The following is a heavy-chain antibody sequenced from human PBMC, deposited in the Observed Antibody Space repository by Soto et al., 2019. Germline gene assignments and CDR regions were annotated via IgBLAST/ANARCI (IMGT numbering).Heavy chain of an antibody. V-gene: IGHV1-69*06. J-gene: IGHJ5*02. Sequence: SLKVSCKSSGGTLRPYAISWVRPAPVQVLKWMGGIIPIFGTANYAQKFQGRVTITADKSTSTAYMELSSLRSEDTAVYYCARSGVYCSSTSCQTLPFDPWGQGNLVTVSS. CDR1: GGTLRPYA. CDR2: IIPIFGTA. D-gene: IGHD2-2*01. CDR3: ARSGVYCSSTSCQTLPFDP.